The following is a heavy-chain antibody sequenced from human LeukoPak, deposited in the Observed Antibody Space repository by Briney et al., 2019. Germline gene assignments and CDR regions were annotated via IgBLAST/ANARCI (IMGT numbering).Heavy chain of an antibody. CDR3: ARSRGVILGHLDY. J-gene: IGHJ4*02. D-gene: IGHD3-3*01. CDR2: ISYSGST. CDR1: GGSISSSSYY. Sequence: SETLSLTCTVSGGSISSSSYYWGWIRQPPGKGLEWIGNISYSGSTYYNPSLKSRVTISVDTSKNQFSLKLSSVTAADTAVYYCARSRGVILGHLDYWGQGTLVTVSS. V-gene: IGHV4-39*01.